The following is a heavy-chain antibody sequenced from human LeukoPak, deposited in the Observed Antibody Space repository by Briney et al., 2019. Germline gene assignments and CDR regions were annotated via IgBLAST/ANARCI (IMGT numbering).Heavy chain of an antibody. CDR3: ARVLSVCSSTSCPPIGY. CDR1: GFTFSSYW. Sequence: QPGGSLRLSCAASGFTFSSYWMSWVRQAPGKRLEWVANIKQDGSEKYYVDSVKGRFTISRDNAKNSLYLQMNSLRAEDTAVYYCARVLSVCSSTSCPPIGYWGQGTLVTVSS. D-gene: IGHD2-2*01. J-gene: IGHJ4*02. CDR2: IKQDGSEK. V-gene: IGHV3-7*01.